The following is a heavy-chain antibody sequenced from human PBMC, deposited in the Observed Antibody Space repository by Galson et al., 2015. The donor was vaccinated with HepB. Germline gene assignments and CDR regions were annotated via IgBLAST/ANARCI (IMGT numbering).Heavy chain of an antibody. D-gene: IGHD1-14*01. CDR1: GFTFSTYA. J-gene: IGHJ4*02. CDR2: IAYDGSTK. CDR3: ARDQGGTGTTYFEH. Sequence: SLRLSCAASGFTFSTYALHWVRQAPGKGLDWVAIIAYDGSTKYYADSVKGRYTISRDNSKNALYLQMNSLRVEDTAVYYCARDQGGTGTTYFEHWGLGTLVTVSS. V-gene: IGHV3-30-3*01.